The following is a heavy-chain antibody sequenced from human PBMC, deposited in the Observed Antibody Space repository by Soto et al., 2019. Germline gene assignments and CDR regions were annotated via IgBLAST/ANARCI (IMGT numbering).Heavy chain of an antibody. CDR1: GFTFSTFW. J-gene: IGHJ6*02. Sequence: EVQLVESGGGLVQPGASLRLSCAASGFTFSTFWMTWVRQAPGTGLEWVANIKQDGSEKYYVDSVKGRFTISRDNAKNSLYLQMNGLRAEDTAVYYCTRGNNGWYRYYYGLDVWGQGTTVTVSS. D-gene: IGHD6-19*01. CDR3: TRGNNGWYRYYYGLDV. CDR2: IKQDGSEK. V-gene: IGHV3-7*04.